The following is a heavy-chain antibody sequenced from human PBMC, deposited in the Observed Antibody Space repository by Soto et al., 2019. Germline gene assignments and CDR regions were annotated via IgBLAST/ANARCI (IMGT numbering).Heavy chain of an antibody. D-gene: IGHD5-12*01. CDR3: ARVLPAYSGYDLGWFDP. CDR2: IYYSGST. J-gene: IGHJ5*02. CDR1: GGSISSYY. Sequence: SETLSLTCTVSGGSISSYYWSWIRQPPGKGLEWIGYIYYSGSTNYNPSLKSRVTISVDTSKNQFSLKLSSVTAADTAVYYCARVLPAYSGYDLGWFDPWGQGTLVTVS. V-gene: IGHV4-59*01.